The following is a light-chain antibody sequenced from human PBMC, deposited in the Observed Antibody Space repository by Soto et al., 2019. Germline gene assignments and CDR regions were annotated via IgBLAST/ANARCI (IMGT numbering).Light chain of an antibody. CDR3: LTWGTGIQV. Sequence: QPVLTQSPSASASLGASVKLTCTLSSGHSSYAIAWHQQQPEKGPRYLMKLNSDGSHSKGDGIPDRFSGSTSGAERYLTISSLQSEDEADYYCLTWGTGIQVFGGGTKVTVL. V-gene: IGLV4-69*01. CDR1: SGHSSYA. J-gene: IGLJ2*01. CDR2: LNSDGSH.